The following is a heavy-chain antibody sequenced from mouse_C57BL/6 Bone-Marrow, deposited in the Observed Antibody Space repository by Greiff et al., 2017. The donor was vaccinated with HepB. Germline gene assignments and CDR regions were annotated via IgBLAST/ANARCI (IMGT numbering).Heavy chain of an antibody. Sequence: VQLQQSGPELVKPGASVKMSCKASGYTFTDYNMHWVKQRHGKSLEWIGYINPNNGGTSYNQKFKGKATLTVNKSYSTAYMELRSLTSEDSADYDCARLRRAWFAYWGQGTLVTVSA. J-gene: IGHJ3*01. CDR1: GYTFTDYN. D-gene: IGHD2-12*01. CDR2: INPNNGGT. V-gene: IGHV1-22*01. CDR3: ARLRRAWFAY.